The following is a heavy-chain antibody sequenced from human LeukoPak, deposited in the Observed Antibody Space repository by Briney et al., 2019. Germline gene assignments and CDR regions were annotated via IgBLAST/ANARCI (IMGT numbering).Heavy chain of an antibody. V-gene: IGHV1-2*02. Sequence: GASVKVSCKASGYTFTGYYMHWVRQAPGQGLEWMGWINPNSGGTNYAQKFQGRVTMTRDTSISTAYMELRSLRSDDTAVYYCARTYIGYYDSSGYYYKELFDYWGQGTLVTVSS. D-gene: IGHD3-22*01. CDR1: GYTFTGYY. J-gene: IGHJ4*02. CDR3: ARTYIGYYDSSGYYYKELFDY. CDR2: INPNSGGT.